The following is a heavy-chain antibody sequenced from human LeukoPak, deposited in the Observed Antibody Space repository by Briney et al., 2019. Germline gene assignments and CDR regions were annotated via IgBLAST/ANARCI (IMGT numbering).Heavy chain of an antibody. Sequence: GTSLRLSCAASGFTFSNYDMHWVRQAPGKGLEWVAVISHDGSRIYYIESVKGRFTISRDNAKNSLYLQMNSLRAEDTAVYYCARDRDNVAGTRGYFDYWGQGTLVTVSS. CDR3: ARDRDNVAGTRGYFDY. J-gene: IGHJ4*02. CDR2: ISHDGSRI. D-gene: IGHD6-19*01. V-gene: IGHV3-30*03. CDR1: GFTFSNYD.